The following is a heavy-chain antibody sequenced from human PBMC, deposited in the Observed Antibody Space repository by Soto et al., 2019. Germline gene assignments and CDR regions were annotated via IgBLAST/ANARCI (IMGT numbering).Heavy chain of an antibody. D-gene: IGHD3-10*01. Sequence: PGGSLRLSCAASGFTFSSYSINWVRQAPGKGLERVSYISSSSSTIYYADSVKGLFTISIDNAKNSLYLQMNSLRDEDTAVYYCARDLGGLVWFGECGYYYGMDVWGQGTTVTVSS. CDR2: ISSSSSTI. CDR3: ARDLGGLVWFGECGYYYGMDV. J-gene: IGHJ6*02. V-gene: IGHV3-48*02. CDR1: GFTFSSYS.